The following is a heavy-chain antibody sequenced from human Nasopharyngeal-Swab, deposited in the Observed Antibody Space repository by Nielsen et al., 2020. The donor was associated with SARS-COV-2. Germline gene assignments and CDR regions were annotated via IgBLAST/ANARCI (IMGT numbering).Heavy chain of an antibody. D-gene: IGHD3-22*01. Sequence: GSLRLSCTVSGGSISSSSYYWGWIRQPPGKGLEWIGSIYYSGSTYYNPSLKSRVTISVDTSKNQFSLKLSSVTAADTAVYYCASRTSFFYDSSGYYGNWFDPWGQGTLVTVSS. CDR3: ASRTSFFYDSSGYYGNWFDP. J-gene: IGHJ5*02. CDR1: GGSISSSSYY. CDR2: IYYSGST. V-gene: IGHV4-39*01.